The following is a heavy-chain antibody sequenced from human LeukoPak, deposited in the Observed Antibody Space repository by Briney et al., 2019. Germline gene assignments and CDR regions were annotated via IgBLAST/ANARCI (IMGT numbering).Heavy chain of an antibody. J-gene: IGHJ4*02. Sequence: SETLSLTCTVSGGSISSYYWSWIRQPAGKGLECIGRIYTCGSTNYNPSLKSRVTMSVDTSKNQFSLKLSSVTAADTAVYYCAREAYDYVWGSYSISFDYWGQGTLATVSS. V-gene: IGHV4-4*07. CDR2: IYTCGST. CDR3: AREAYDYVWGSYSISFDY. CDR1: GGSISSYY. D-gene: IGHD3-16*01.